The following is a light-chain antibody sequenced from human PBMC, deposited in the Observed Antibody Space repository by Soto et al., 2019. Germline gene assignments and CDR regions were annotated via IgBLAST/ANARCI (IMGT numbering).Light chain of an antibody. CDR3: CSYTTSYTHQIV. CDR1: SSDVGGYNY. CDR2: DVS. Sequence: QSALTQPASVSGSPGQSITISCTGTSSDVGGYNYVSWYQHHPGKAPKLMIYDVSNRPSGVSNRFSGSKSGNTASLTISGLQPEDEADYYCCSYTTSYTHQIVFGTGTKVTVL. V-gene: IGLV2-14*03. J-gene: IGLJ1*01.